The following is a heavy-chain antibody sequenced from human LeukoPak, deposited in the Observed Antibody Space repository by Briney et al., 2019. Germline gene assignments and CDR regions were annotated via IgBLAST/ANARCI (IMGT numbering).Heavy chain of an antibody. CDR2: ISGSGGST. V-gene: IGHV3-23*01. Sequence: GGSLRLSCAASGFTFSSYAMSWVRQAPGKGLEWVSAISGSGGSTYYADSVKGRFTISRDNSKNTLYLQMNSLRAEDTAVYYCAKGGDSSSWDGYYYYGMDVWGQGTTVTVSS. CDR1: GFTFSSYA. J-gene: IGHJ6*02. CDR3: AKGGDSSSWDGYYYYGMDV. D-gene: IGHD6-13*01.